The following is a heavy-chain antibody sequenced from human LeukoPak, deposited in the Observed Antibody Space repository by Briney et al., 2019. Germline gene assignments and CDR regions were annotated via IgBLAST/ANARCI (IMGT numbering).Heavy chain of an antibody. CDR1: GASISNYY. D-gene: IGHD1-14*01. CDR3: ARASEDYYYYYMDV. Sequence: SETLSLTCSVSGASISNYYWSWIRQPAGKGLEWVGRVYRRGETVYNPSLKSRVTISVDTSKNQFSLKLSSVTAADTAVYYCARASEDYYYYYMDVWGKGTTVTISS. V-gene: IGHV4-4*07. J-gene: IGHJ6*03. CDR2: VYRRGET.